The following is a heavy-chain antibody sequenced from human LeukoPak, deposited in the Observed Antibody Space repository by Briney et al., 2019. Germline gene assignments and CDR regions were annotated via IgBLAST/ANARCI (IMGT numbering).Heavy chain of an antibody. CDR1: GFTFSTYT. CDR3: ARDHSAGKYGMDV. Sequence: GGSLRLSCAVSGFTFSTYTMNWVSQAPGKGLEWVSSIRSSSSYIYYADSVKGRFTISRDNAKNSLYLQMNSLRAEDTAVYYCARDHSAGKYGMDVWGQGTTVTVSS. V-gene: IGHV3-21*01. CDR2: IRSSSSYI. D-gene: IGHD6-13*01. J-gene: IGHJ6*02.